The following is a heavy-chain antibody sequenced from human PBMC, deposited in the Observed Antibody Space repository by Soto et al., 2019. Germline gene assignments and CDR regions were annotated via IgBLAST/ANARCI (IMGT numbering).Heavy chain of an antibody. CDR3: AREGYYLNWFDP. Sequence: EVQLVESGGGLVQPGGSLRLSCAASGFTFSSYSMNWVRQAPGKGLEWVSYISSSSSTIYYADSVKGRFTISRDNAKNSLYQQMTSLRDEDTAVYYCAREGYYLNWFDPWGQGTLVTVSS. J-gene: IGHJ5*02. D-gene: IGHD3-10*01. CDR2: ISSSSSTI. V-gene: IGHV3-48*02. CDR1: GFTFSSYS.